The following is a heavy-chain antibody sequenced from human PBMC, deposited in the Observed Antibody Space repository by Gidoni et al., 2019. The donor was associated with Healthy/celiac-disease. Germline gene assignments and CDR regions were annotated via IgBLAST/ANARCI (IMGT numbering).Heavy chain of an antibody. CDR2: INHSGSN. Sequence: QVQLQQWGAGLLKPSETLSLTCAVYGGSFSGYYWSWIRQPPGKGLEWIGEINHSGSNNYNPSLKSRVTISVDTSKNQFSLKLSSVTAADTAVYYCARGTRITIFGVVISRGIWFDPWGQGTLVTVSS. J-gene: IGHJ5*02. CDR3: ARGTRITIFGVVISRGIWFDP. D-gene: IGHD3-3*01. V-gene: IGHV4-34*01. CDR1: GGSFSGYY.